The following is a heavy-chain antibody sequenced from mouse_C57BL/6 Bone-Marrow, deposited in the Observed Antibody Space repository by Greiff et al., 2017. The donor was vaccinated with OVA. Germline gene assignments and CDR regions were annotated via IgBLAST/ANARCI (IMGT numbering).Heavy chain of an antibody. CDR2: IWSGGST. CDR3: ASYSKEFAY. CDR1: GFSLTSYG. D-gene: IGHD2-5*01. Sequence: VKLQESGPGLVQPSQSLSITCTVSGFSLTSYGVHWVRQSPGKGLEWLGVIWSGGSTDYNAAFISRLSISKDNSKSQVFFKMNSLQADDTAIYYCASYSKEFAYWGQGTLVTVSA. V-gene: IGHV2-2*01. J-gene: IGHJ3*01.